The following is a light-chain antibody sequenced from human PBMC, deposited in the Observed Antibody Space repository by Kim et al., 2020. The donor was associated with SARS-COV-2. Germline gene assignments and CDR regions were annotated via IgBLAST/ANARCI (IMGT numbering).Light chain of an antibody. CDR3: CSHAGSFTWV. CDR2: DVS. Sequence: GQSVTISCTGTSSDVGGYNYVSWYQQHPGKAPKLMIYDVSRRPSGVPDRFSGSKSGNTASLTISGLQAEDEADYYCCSHAGSFTWVFGEGTKLTVL. V-gene: IGLV2-11*03. CDR1: SSDVGGYNY. J-gene: IGLJ3*02.